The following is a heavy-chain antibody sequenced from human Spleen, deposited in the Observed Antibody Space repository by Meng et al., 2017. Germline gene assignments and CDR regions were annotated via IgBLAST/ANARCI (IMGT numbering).Heavy chain of an antibody. Sequence: GGSLRLSCAASGFTFSSYWMHWVRQAPGKGLVWVSYINSDGSGAIYADSVKGRFTISRDNAKNTLYLQMNSLRAEDTAVYYCARGPLAEYYFDYWGQGTRVTVSS. D-gene: IGHD1-14*01. CDR2: INSDGSGA. CDR3: ARGPLAEYYFDY. J-gene: IGHJ4*02. CDR1: GFTFSSYW. V-gene: IGHV3-74*01.